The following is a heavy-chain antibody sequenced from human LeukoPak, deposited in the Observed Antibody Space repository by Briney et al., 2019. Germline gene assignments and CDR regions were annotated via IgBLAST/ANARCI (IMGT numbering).Heavy chain of an antibody. CDR3: AKDRTDVVVVAASSDAFDI. Sequence: GGSLRLSCAASGFTFSSYAMSWVRQAPGKALEWVSAISGSGGSTYYADSVKGRFTISRDNSKNTLYLQMNSLRAEDTAVYYCAKDRTDVVVVAASSDAFDIWGQGTMVTVSS. D-gene: IGHD2-15*01. CDR1: GFTFSSYA. V-gene: IGHV3-23*01. CDR2: ISGSGGST. J-gene: IGHJ3*02.